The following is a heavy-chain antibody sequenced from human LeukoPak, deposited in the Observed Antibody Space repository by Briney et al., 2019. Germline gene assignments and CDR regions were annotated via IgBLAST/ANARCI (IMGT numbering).Heavy chain of an antibody. J-gene: IGHJ3*02. CDR3: TRRYNYDSSGYYYVRDAFDI. CDR2: IRSKAYGGAT. Sequence: GGSLRLSCTASGFNFGDYVMSWVRQAPGKGLEWVGFIRSKAYGGATKNAASVKGRFTISRDDSRSIAYLQMNSLKTEDTAVYYCTRRYNYDSSGYYYVRDAFDIWGQGAMVTVSS. CDR1: GFNFGDYV. D-gene: IGHD3-22*01. V-gene: IGHV3-49*04.